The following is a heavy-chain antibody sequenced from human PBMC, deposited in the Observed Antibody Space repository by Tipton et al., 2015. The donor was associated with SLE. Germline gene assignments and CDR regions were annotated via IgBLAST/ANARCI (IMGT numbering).Heavy chain of an antibody. Sequence: SLRLSCVASGFTSSLHAMHWVRQAPGKGLEWVAVISYDGTYKYYADSVRGRFTISRDHSTSTVYLQMNSLRTEDTAVYYCTRDASDGSSPLDVWGKGTTVFVSS. CDR1: GFTSSLHA. V-gene: IGHV3-30*04. CDR3: TRDASDGSSPLDV. J-gene: IGHJ6*04. D-gene: IGHD6-6*01. CDR2: ISYDGTYK.